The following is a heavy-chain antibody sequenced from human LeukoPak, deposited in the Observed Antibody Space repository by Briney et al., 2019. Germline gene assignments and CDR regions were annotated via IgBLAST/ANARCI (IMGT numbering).Heavy chain of an antibody. Sequence: GGSLRLSCAASGFTFSSYAMSWVRQAPGKGLEWVSAISGSGGSTYYADSVKGRFTISRDNAKNTVYLQMNSLRAEDTAVYYCARGSAIVGATTVHYWGQGTLVTVSS. CDR1: GFTFSSYA. CDR2: ISGSGGST. J-gene: IGHJ4*02. D-gene: IGHD1-26*01. V-gene: IGHV3-23*01. CDR3: ARGSAIVGATTVHY.